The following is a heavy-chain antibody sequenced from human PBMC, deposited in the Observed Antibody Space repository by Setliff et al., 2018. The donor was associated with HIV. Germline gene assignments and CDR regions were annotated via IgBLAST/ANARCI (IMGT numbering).Heavy chain of an antibody. Sequence: SETLSLTCTVSGGSISSGSYYWSRIRQPAGKGLEWIGHIYTSGSTNYNPSLKSRVTISVDTSKNQFSLKLSSVTAADTAVYYCARGLSSGWYGYWYFDLWGRGTLVT. CDR2: IYTSGST. V-gene: IGHV4-61*09. CDR3: ARGLSSGWYGYWYFDL. CDR1: GGSISSGSYY. D-gene: IGHD6-19*01. J-gene: IGHJ2*01.